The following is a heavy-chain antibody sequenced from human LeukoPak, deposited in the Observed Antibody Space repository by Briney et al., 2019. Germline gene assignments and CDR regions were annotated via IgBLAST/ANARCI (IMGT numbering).Heavy chain of an antibody. CDR1: GYTFTDYY. Sequence: ASVKISCKVSGYTFTDYYMHWVQHAPEKGLERMGLVDPEDGEVTYAERFQGRVTITADTSTHTAYMELSSPGSEDTAVYYCASLTTMTPNMGYWGQGTLVTVSS. J-gene: IGHJ4*02. D-gene: IGHD4/OR15-4a*01. V-gene: IGHV1-69-2*01. CDR3: ASLTTMTPNMGY. CDR2: VDPEDGEV.